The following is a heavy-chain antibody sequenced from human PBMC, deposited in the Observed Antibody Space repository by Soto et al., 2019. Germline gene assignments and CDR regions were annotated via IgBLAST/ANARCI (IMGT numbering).Heavy chain of an antibody. CDR3: ASNWMGVPGHY. CDR2: IYSGGTT. Sequence: GGSLRLSCAASGFTVSSNYMNWVRQAPGKGLEWVSVIYSGGTTYYADSVKDRFSISRDNSKNTLYPHMNSLRDEDTAVYYCASNWMGVPGHYWGQGTLVTVSS. CDR1: GFTVSSNY. D-gene: IGHD1-20*01. J-gene: IGHJ4*02. V-gene: IGHV3-66*01.